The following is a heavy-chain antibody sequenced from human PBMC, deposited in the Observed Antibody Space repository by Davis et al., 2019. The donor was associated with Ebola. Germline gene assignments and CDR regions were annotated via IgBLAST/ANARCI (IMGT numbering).Heavy chain of an antibody. CDR3: ARESVLSGYYYYYVMDV. D-gene: IGHD1-26*01. V-gene: IGHV4-31*03. J-gene: IGHJ6*04. Sequence: SETLSLTCSVSGGSISSGGYYWSWIRQHPGKGLEWIGYIYYSGSTTYNPSLRSRVTLSVDKSKKQFSLTLTSVTAADTAVYYCARESVLSGYYYYYVMDVWGKGTAVTVSS. CDR1: GGSISSGGYY. CDR2: IYYSGST.